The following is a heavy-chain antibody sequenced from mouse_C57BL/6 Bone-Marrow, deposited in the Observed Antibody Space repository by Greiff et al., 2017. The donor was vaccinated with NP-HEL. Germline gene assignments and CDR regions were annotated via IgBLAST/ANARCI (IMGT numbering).Heavy chain of an antibody. CDR3: ARPPYDHFDY. D-gene: IGHD2-3*01. V-gene: IGHV5-2*01. J-gene: IGHJ2*01. Sequence: EVQGVESGGGLVQPGESLKLSCEYNEYEFPSHDMSWVRKTPEKRLELVAAINSDGGSTYYPDTMERRFIISRDNTKKALYLQMSSLKSEDTALYYCARPPYDHFDYWGQGTTLTVSS. CDR1: EYEFPSHD. CDR2: INSDGGST.